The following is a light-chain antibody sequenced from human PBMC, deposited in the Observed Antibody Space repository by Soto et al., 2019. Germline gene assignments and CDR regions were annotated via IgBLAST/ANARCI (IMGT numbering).Light chain of an antibody. V-gene: IGLV2-11*01. J-gene: IGLJ3*02. CDR3: CSYAGSYTLV. CDR2: DVT. Sequence: QSALTQPRSVSGSPGQSVTISCAGTSSDVGAYNWVSWYQQHPGKVPKLIIYDVTRGPSGVPDRFSGSKSGNTASLTISGLQADDEADYYCCSYAGSYTLVFGGGTKLTVL. CDR1: SSDVGAYNW.